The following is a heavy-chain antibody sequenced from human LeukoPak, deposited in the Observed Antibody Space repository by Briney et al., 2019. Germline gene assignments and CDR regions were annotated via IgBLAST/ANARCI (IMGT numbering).Heavy chain of an antibody. CDR3: ANSYCSSTSCWYYFDY. CDR2: ISGSGGST. V-gene: IGHV3-23*01. Sequence: GGSLRLSCAASGFTFSSYAMSWVRQAPGRGLEEASAISGSGGSTYYADSVKGRFTISRDNSKNTLYLQMNSLRAEDTVVYYCANSYCSSTSCWYYFDYWGQGTLVTVSS. J-gene: IGHJ4*02. D-gene: IGHD2-2*01. CDR1: GFTFSSYA.